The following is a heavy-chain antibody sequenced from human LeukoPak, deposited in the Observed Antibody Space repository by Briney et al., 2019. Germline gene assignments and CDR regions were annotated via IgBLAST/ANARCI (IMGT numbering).Heavy chain of an antibody. V-gene: IGHV4-39*01. J-gene: IGHJ4*02. CDR2: LYYSRIT. CDR1: GGSITSSSYY. D-gene: IGHD3-10*01. CDR3: ARQGSYYGDYVSLFDY. Sequence: SETLSLTCTVSGGSITSSSYYWGWIRQPPGKGLEWIGSLYYSRITYNPALKSRVTMSVDTSKNQFSLKLSSVTAADTAVYYCARQGSYYGDYVSLFDYWGQGTLVTVSS.